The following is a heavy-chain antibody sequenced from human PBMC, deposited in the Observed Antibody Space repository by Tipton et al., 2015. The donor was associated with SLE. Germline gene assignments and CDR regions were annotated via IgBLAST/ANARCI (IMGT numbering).Heavy chain of an antibody. V-gene: IGHV4-61*09. CDR2: ISSTGST. J-gene: IGHJ4*02. CDR3: ASGDDLPYYFEY. Sequence: LRLSCTVSGGSISSSNYYWSWIRQPAGKGLEWIGHISSTGSTNCHPSLKGRVTISLDTSKNQFSLKLGSVTAADTAVYYCASGDDLPYYFEYWGQGTLVTVSS. D-gene: IGHD7-27*01. CDR1: GGSISSSNYY.